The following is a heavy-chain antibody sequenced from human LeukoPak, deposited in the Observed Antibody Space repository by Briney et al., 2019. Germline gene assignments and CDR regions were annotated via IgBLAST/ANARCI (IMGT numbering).Heavy chain of an antibody. CDR3: ARYQGYCSGGSCYHYFDY. CDR2: IYYSGST. V-gene: IGHV4-39*01. Sequence: PSETLSLTCTVSGGSISSSSYYWGWIRQPPGKGLEWIGSIYYSGSTYYNPSLKSRVTISVDTSKNQFSLELSSVTAADTAVYYCARYQGYCSGGSCYHYFDYWGQGTLVTVSS. J-gene: IGHJ4*02. D-gene: IGHD2-15*01. CDR1: GGSISSSSYY.